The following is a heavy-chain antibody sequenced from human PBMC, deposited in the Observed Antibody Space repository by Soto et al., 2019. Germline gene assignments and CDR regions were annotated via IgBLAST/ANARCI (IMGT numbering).Heavy chain of an antibody. Sequence: SQTLSLTCAIFGDSVSSNNGAWNWIRQSPSRGLEWLGRTYYRSKWYNDYAVSVKSRMTINSDTSKNQFSLQLNSVTPEDTAVHYCARGWQLDYWGQGTVVTVSS. CDR2: TYYRSKWYN. V-gene: IGHV6-1*01. CDR1: GDSVSSNNGA. J-gene: IGHJ4*02. D-gene: IGHD6-13*01. CDR3: ARGWQLDY.